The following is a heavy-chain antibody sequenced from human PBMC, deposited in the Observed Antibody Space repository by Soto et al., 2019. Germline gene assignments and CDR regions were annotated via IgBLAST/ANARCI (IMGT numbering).Heavy chain of an antibody. J-gene: IGHJ6*02. V-gene: IGHV4-31*03. D-gene: IGHD6-6*01. CDR1: GGSISSGGYY. Sequence: QVQLQESGPGLVKPSQTLSLTCTVSGGSISSGGYYWTWIRQHPGKGLECIGYNYYSGITYYNPCLKSRVTSSLATSKNPCSLKLSSVTAADTSVYYCARGSSIAGLYYGMDVWGQGNTVTVSS. CDR3: ARGSSIAGLYYGMDV. CDR2: NYYSGIT.